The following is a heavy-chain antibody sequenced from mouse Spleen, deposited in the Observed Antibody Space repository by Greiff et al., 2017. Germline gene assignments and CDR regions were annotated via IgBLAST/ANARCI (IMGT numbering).Heavy chain of an antibody. CDR3: ARERHYFDY. V-gene: IGHV3-6*01. CDR2: ISYDGSN. D-gene: IGHD2-12*01. J-gene: IGHJ2*01. Sequence: EVQLVESGPGLVKPSQSLSLTCSVTGYSITSGYYWNWIRQFPGNKLEWMGYISYDGSNNYNPSLKNRISITRDTSKNQFFLKLNSVTTEDTATYYCARERHYFDYWGQGTTLTVSS. CDR1: GYSITSGYY.